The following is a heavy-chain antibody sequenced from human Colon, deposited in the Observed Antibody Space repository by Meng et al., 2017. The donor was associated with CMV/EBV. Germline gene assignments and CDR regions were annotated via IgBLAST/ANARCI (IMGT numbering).Heavy chain of an antibody. D-gene: IGHD4-23*01. V-gene: IGHV3-30*02. Sequence: GESLKISCAASGFPFSDYGIHWVRQAPGKGLEWVAFLRSDGTHDLYSDSVKGRFTISRDNFKNTVFLEMTSLRVDDTALYYCARGRWGPWGHGTLVTVSS. CDR2: LRSDGTHD. J-gene: IGHJ5*02. CDR1: GFPFSDYG. CDR3: ARGRWGP.